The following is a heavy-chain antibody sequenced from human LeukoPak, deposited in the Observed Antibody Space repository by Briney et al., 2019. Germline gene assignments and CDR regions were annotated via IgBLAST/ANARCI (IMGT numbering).Heavy chain of an antibody. J-gene: IGHJ5*02. CDR1: GYSFTSYW. CDR3: ARRGRGDWFDP. D-gene: IGHD1-26*01. Sequence: GESLKISCKGSGYSFTSYWIGWVRQMPGKGLEWMGIIYPGDSDIRYSPSFQGQVTISADKTISTVYLQWSSLKVSDTAIYYCARRGRGDWFDPWGQGTLVTVSS. CDR2: IYPGDSDI. V-gene: IGHV5-51*01.